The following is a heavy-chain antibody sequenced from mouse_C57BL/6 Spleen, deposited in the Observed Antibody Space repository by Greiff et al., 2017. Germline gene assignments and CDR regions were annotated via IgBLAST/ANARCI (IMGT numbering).Heavy chain of an antibody. CDR2: IDPSDSYT. CDR1: GYTFTSYW. D-gene: IGHD1-1*01. Sequence: QVQLKQPGAELVRPGTSVKLSCKASGYTFTSYWMHWVKQRPGQGLEWIGVIDPSDSYTNYNQKFKGKATLTVDTSSSTAYMQLSSLTSEDSAVYYGVTTVVPYYYAMDYWGQGTSVTVSS. CDR3: VTTVVPYYYAMDY. J-gene: IGHJ4*01. V-gene: IGHV1-59*01.